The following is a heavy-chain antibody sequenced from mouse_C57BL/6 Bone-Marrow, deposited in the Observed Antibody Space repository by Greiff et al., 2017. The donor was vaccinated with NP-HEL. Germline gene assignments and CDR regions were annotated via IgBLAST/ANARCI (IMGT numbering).Heavy chain of an antibody. CDR3: ARQRGFDY. Sequence: DVKLVESGGDLVKPGGSLKLSCAASGFTFSSSGMSWVRQTPDKRLEWVATISSGGSYTYYPDSVKGRFTISRDNAKNTLYLQMSSLKSEDTAMYYCARQRGFDYWGQGTTLTVSS. V-gene: IGHV5-6*02. CDR1: GFTFSSSG. J-gene: IGHJ2*01. CDR2: ISSGGSYT.